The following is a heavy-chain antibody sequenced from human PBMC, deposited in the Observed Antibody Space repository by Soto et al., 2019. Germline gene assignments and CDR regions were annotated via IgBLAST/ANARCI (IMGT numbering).Heavy chain of an antibody. J-gene: IGHJ6*02. CDR1: GYTFTSYG. Sequence: GAEVKKPGASVKVSCKASGYTFTSYGLSWVRQAPGQGLEGMGWISAYNGNTNYAQRLQGRVTITTDTSTSTAYMELRSLRSADTAVYYCARVKYSPPYYYCYGMDVWGQGTRVTVSS. CDR2: ISAYNGNT. D-gene: IGHD5-18*01. V-gene: IGHV1-18*01. CDR3: ARVKYSPPYYYCYGMDV.